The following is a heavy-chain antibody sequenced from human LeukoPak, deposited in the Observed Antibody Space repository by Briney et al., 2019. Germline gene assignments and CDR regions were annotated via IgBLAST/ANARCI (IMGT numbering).Heavy chain of an antibody. CDR2: MNPNSGNT. J-gene: IGHJ4*02. D-gene: IGHD5-24*01. Sequence: GASVKVSCKASGYTFTSYDINWVRQATGQGLEWMGWMNPNSGNTGYAQKFQGRVTMTRNTSISTAYMELSSLRSEDTAVYYCARESRIHRHPSRDGYSRWGQGTLATVSS. V-gene: IGHV1-8*01. CDR1: GYTFTSYD. CDR3: ARESRIHRHPSRDGYSR.